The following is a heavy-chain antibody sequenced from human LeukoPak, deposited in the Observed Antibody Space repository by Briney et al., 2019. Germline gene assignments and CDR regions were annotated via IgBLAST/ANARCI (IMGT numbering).Heavy chain of an antibody. CDR3: ARRKVVQTTFDY. CDR2: IKEDGGET. V-gene: IGHV3-7*01. D-gene: IGHD4/OR15-4a*01. J-gene: IGHJ4*02. Sequence: GGSLRLSCVASGFVFSNYWMGWVRQAPGKGLEWVANIKEDGGETYYVDSVKGRFTISRDNAKNSLDLQMNSLRDEDTAVYYCARRKVVQTTFDYWGQGALVTVSS. CDR1: GFVFSNYW.